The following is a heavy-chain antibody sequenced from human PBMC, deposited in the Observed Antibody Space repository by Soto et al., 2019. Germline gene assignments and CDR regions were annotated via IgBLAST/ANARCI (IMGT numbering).Heavy chain of an antibody. CDR2: ISYDGSNK. J-gene: IGHJ4*02. D-gene: IGHD5-18*01. CDR3: ARALDTAMPRPIDY. V-gene: IGHV3-30-3*01. Sequence: QVQLVESGGGVVQPGRSLRLSCAASGFTFSSYAMHWVRQAPGKGLEWVAVISYDGSNKYYADSVKGRFTISRDNSKNTLYLQMNSLRAEDTAVYYWARALDTAMPRPIDYWGQGTLVTVSS. CDR1: GFTFSSYA.